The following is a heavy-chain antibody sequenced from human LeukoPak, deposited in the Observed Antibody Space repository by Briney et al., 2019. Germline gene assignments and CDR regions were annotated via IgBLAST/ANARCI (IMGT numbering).Heavy chain of an antibody. CDR1: GFTFSDFS. CDR2: ISSSSSYI. J-gene: IGHJ4*02. D-gene: IGHD6-19*01. Sequence: PGGSLRLSCAASGFTFSDFSMNWVRQAPGKGLEWVSSISSSSSYIYYADSVKGRFTISRDSAKNSLYLQMNSLRAEDTAVYYCARDGSGWSLFDYWGQGTLVTVSS. V-gene: IGHV3-21*01. CDR3: ARDGSGWSLFDY.